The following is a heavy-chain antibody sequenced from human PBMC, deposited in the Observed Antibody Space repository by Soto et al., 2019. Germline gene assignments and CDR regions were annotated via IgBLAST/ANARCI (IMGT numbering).Heavy chain of an antibody. CDR1: CGSFSVYY. CDR2: IYHSGST. CDR3: TSKFGQLLADAFDI. J-gene: IGHJ3*02. V-gene: IGHV4-34*01. Sequence: PSETLSLTSPVHCGSFSVYYCLRIRQPPGKGLEWIGEIYHSGSTIYNPSLQSRVTLSVDKSKNEFSLKMSSVTDADTAVYYCTSKFGQLLADAFDIWGQGTMVTVS. D-gene: IGHD3-10*01.